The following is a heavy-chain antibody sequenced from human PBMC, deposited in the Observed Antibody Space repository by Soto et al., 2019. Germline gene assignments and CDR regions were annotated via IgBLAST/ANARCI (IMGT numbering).Heavy chain of an antibody. D-gene: IGHD3-3*01. CDR1: GYTFTTYD. V-gene: IGHV1-8*01. CDR2: MNPNSGDT. J-gene: IGHJ5*02. CDR3: ARGRDYAFWSGLNWFDP. Sequence: QVQLVQSGAEVQKPGASVKVSCKASGYTFTTYDINWVRQATGQGLEWMGWMNPNSGDTGYAEKFQVRVTMTRNTAINTAYMELNSLPSEDTAVYFCARGRDYAFWSGLNWFDPWGQGTLVTVSS.